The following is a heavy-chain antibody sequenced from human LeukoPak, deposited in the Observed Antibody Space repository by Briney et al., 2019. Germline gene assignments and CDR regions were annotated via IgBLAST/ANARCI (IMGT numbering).Heavy chain of an antibody. CDR1: GFTVSSNY. D-gene: IGHD2-8*02. V-gene: IGHV3-53*01. CDR3: ARGTDSYYYYMDV. J-gene: IGHJ6*03. CDR2: IYGGGSK. Sequence: RGGSLRLSCAASGFTVSSNYMSWVRQAPGKGLEWVSVIYGGGSKYYADSVRGRFTISRDNSKNTLFLQMNSLRAEDTAVYYCARGTDSYYYYMDVWGRGTTVTVSS.